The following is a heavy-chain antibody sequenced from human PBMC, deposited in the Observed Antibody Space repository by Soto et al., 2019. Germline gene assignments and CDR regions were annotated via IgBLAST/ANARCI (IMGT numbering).Heavy chain of an antibody. D-gene: IGHD3-16*01. J-gene: IGHJ5*01. CDR1: GFSFSSYW. Sequence: GGSLRLSCAASGFSFSSYWMTWVRQAPGKGLEWVANIKQDGREKYYVASVKGRFTITRDNVKNLLFLQMDSLTPDDTAVYYCAGDGVRNGAYNGWLDSWGQGTLVTVSS. CDR3: AGDGVRNGAYNGWLDS. CDR2: IKQDGREK. V-gene: IGHV3-7*03.